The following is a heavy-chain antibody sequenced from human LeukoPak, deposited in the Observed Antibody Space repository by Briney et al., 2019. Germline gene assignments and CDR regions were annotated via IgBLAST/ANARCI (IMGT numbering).Heavy chain of an antibody. CDR3: ARVPPYYYDSSVDY. D-gene: IGHD3-22*01. CDR2: INPSGGST. Sequence: ASVKVSCKASGYTFTSYYMHWVRQAPGQGLEWMGLINPSGGSTSYAQKFQGRVTMTRDMSTSTAYMELSRLRSDDTAVYYCARVPPYYYDSSVDYWGQGTLVTVSS. J-gene: IGHJ4*02. V-gene: IGHV1-46*01. CDR1: GYTFTSYY.